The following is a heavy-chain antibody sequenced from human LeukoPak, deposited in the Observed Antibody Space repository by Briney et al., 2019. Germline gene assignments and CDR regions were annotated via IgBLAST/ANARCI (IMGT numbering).Heavy chain of an antibody. V-gene: IGHV4-39*01. J-gene: IGHJ1*01. CDR3: ASRGISRGSEYFQP. CDR2: IYYSGST. CDR1: GGSISSRNYY. Sequence: SETLSLTCTVSGGSISSRNYYWGWIRQPPGKGLEWIGSIYYSGSTYYNPSLKSRVTISADTSKNQFSLKLSSVTAADTAAYYCASRGISRGSEYFQPWGQGTLVTVSS. D-gene: IGHD2/OR15-2a*01.